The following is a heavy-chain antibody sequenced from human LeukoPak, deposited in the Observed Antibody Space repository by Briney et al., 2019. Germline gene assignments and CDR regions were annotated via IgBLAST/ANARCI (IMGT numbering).Heavy chain of an antibody. D-gene: IGHD5-12*01. J-gene: IGHJ4*02. V-gene: IGHV4-59*01. CDR2: IYYSGST. CDR1: GGSISSYY. Sequence: SETLSLTCTVSGGSISSYYWSWIRQPPGKGLGWIGYIYYSGSTNYNPSLKSRVTISVDTSKNQFSLKLSSVTAADTAVYYCARSLATYYFDYWGQGTLVTVSS. CDR3: ARSLATYYFDY.